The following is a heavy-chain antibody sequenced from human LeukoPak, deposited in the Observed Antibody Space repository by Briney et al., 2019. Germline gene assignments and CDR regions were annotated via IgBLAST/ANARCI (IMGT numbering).Heavy chain of an antibody. J-gene: IGHJ4*02. CDR1: GGSLSGLY. CDR2: INHSGIT. D-gene: IGHD3-16*01. V-gene: IGHV4-34*01. Sequence: SETLSLTPAVYGGSLSGLYSSWLGPPPGKGLEWIGEINHSGITNYTTSLTSRVTISVDTTKNQFSLNVSSVPAAGTAVYYYAGGDGSNAYYFDFWGQGTLVTVSS. CDR3: AGGDGSNAYYFDF.